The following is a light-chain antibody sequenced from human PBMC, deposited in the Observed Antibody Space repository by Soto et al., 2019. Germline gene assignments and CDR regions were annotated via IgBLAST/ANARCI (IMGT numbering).Light chain of an antibody. CDR1: QSISSW. V-gene: IGKV1-5*03. J-gene: IGKJ1*01. CDR3: QQSYSTPRT. Sequence: DIQMTQSPSTLSSSVGDRVTITCRASQSISSWLAWYQQKPGKAPKLLIYKASSLESGVPSRFSGSGSGTDFTLTISSLQPEDFATYYCQQSYSTPRTFGQGTKVDIK. CDR2: KAS.